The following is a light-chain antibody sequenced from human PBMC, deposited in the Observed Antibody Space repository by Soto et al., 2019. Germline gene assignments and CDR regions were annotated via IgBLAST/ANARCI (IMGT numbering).Light chain of an antibody. Sequence: EIVMTQSPATLSVSPGKRATLSCRASQSVSNTYLAWYQQKPGQAPRLLIYGAPSRATGIPDRFSGSGSGTDFTLSISKLEPEDFAVYHCQQYGSSPWTFGQGTKVDIK. V-gene: IGKV3-20*01. J-gene: IGKJ1*01. CDR2: GAP. CDR3: QQYGSSPWT. CDR1: QSVSNTY.